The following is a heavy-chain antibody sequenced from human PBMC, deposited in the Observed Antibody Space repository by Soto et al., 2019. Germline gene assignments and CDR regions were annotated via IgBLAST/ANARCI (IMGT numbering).Heavy chain of an antibody. J-gene: IGHJ4*02. Sequence: SLRLSCAASEFTFRSYAMHCIRQAPGKGLEWVAVISYDGSNKYYADSVKGRFTISRDNSKNTLYLQMNSLRAEDTAVYYYARAEDGGSQLVLAYFDYWGQGTLVTVSS. V-gene: IGHV3-30-3*01. CDR3: ARAEDGGSQLVLAYFDY. D-gene: IGHD6-6*01. CDR1: EFTFRSYA. CDR2: ISYDGSNK.